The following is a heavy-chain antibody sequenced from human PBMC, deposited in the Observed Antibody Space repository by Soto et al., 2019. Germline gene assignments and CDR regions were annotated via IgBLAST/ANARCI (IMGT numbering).Heavy chain of an antibody. D-gene: IGHD6-13*01. Sequence: TLSLTCAVSGGSITSGGYSWSWIRQPPGKGLEWIGYIYHSGSNYYNPSLKSRVIISVDKSKNQFSIKVSFVTAADTAVYYCARGEIRQQRDHWGQGTLVTVSS. V-gene: IGHV4-30-2*01. CDR1: GGSITSGGYS. CDR3: ARGEIRQQRDH. J-gene: IGHJ4*02. CDR2: IYHSGSN.